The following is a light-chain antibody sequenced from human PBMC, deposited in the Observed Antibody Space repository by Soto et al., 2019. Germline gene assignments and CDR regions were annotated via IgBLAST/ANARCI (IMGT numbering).Light chain of an antibody. J-gene: IGLJ1*01. Sequence: QSALTQPRSVSGSPGQSVTISCTGTSSDVGGYNCVSWYQQHPGKAPKLMIYDVTKRPSGVPDRFSGSKSGNTASLTISGLQAEDEADYCCSSYTSSSTLDVFGTGTKVTVL. V-gene: IGLV2-11*01. CDR1: SSDVGGYNC. CDR3: SSYTSSSTLDV. CDR2: DVT.